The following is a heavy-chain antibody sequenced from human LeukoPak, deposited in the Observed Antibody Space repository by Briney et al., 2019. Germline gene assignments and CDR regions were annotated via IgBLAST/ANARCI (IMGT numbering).Heavy chain of an antibody. CDR1: GYTFTSYG. D-gene: IGHD3-10*01. V-gene: IGHV1-18*01. CDR2: ISAYNGNT. Sequence: ASVKVSCKASGYTFTSYGISWVRQAPGQGLEWMGWISAYNGNTDYAQKFQGRVTMTTDTSTSTAYMELRSLRSDDTAVYYCARDQLWFGEDGMDVWGQGTTVTVSS. J-gene: IGHJ6*02. CDR3: ARDQLWFGEDGMDV.